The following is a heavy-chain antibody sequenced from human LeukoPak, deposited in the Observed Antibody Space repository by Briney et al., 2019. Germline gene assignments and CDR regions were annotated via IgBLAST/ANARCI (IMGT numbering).Heavy chain of an antibody. CDR3: ARDKEYCGGDCSYWYFDL. CDR1: GGSIRNYH. D-gene: IGHD2-21*02. J-gene: IGHJ2*01. V-gene: IGHV4-4*07. CDR2: VYNSGTT. Sequence: KPSETLSLTCTVSGGSIRNYHWSWVRQPPGKGLEWVGDVYNSGTTDYNPSLKSRLTMSVGTSNNQFSLKLSSVTAADTAVYYCARDKEYCGGDCSYWYFDLWGRGTAVTVSS.